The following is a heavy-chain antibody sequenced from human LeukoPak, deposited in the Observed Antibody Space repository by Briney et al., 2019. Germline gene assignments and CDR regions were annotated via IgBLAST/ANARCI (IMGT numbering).Heavy chain of an antibody. D-gene: IGHD3-22*01. CDR1: GFTLSNAW. CDR3: AKYYFDSSGYYYLRKNWYFDL. Sequence: GGSLRLSCAASGFTLSNAWMNWVRQAPGKGLEWVGLIKSKTNGETRDYAAPVKGRFTISRDDSDNTLYLQMNSLRAEDTAVYYCAKYYFDSSGYYYLRKNWYFDLWGRGTLVTVSS. CDR2: IKSKTNGETR. J-gene: IGHJ2*01. V-gene: IGHV3-15*01.